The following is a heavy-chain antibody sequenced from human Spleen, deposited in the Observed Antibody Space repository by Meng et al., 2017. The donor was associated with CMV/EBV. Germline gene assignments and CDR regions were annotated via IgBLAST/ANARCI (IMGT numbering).Heavy chain of an antibody. D-gene: IGHD1-26*01. V-gene: IGHV4-31*02. CDR1: GGSISSGGYY. J-gene: IGHJ5*02. CDR2: IYYSGST. Sequence: VSGGSISSGGYYWRWIRQHPGKGLEWIGYIYYSGSTYYNPSLKSRVTISVDTSKNQFSLKLSSVTAADTAVYYCARGDGSYYLWFDPWGQGTLVTVSS. CDR3: ARGDGSYYLWFDP.